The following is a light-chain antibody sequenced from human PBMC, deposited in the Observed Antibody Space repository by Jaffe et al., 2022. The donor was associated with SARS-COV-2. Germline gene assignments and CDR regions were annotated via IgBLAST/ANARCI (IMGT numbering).Light chain of an antibody. Sequence: QSVLPQPPSASGTPGQRVTISCSGSSSNIGRNTVNWYQQLPGTAPKLLIYSNYQRPSGVPDRFSGSKSGTSASLAISRLQSEDEADYYCAAWDVSLNTWVFGGGTKLTV. CDR3: AAWDVSLNTWV. J-gene: IGLJ3*02. V-gene: IGLV1-44*01. CDR1: SSNIGRNT. CDR2: SNY.